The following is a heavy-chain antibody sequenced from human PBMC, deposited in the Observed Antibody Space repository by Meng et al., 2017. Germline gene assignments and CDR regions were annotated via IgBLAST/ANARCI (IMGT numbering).Heavy chain of an antibody. J-gene: IGHJ4*02. Sequence: QPVRSGTWVNRPAFSVTGSCKASGGTFSSYAISWVRQAPGQGLEWMGRINPIFGTANYAQKFQGRVTITADESTSTAYMELSSLRSEDTAVYYCARRLSSSWGPYFDYWGQGTLVTVSS. V-gene: IGHV1-69*18. CDR2: INPIFGTA. CDR1: GGTFSSYA. CDR3: ARRLSSSWGPYFDY. D-gene: IGHD6-13*01.